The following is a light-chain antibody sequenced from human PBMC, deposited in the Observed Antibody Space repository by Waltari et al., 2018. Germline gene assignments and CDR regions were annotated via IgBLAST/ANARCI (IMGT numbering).Light chain of an antibody. V-gene: IGLV4-69*01. CDR1: SGHSNNI. J-gene: IGLJ3*02. CDR3: QTGGHGTWV. Sequence: QLVVTQSSSASASLGASVKLTCPLDSGHSNNIIAWLQQQPEKGPRYLMKINSDGSHSKGDEIPDRFSGSSSGAERYLTISNLQSEDEGDYYCQTGGHGTWVFGGGTKLTVL. CDR2: INSDGSH.